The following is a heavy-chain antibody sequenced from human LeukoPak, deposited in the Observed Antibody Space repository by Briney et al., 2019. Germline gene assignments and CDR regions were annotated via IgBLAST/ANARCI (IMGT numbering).Heavy chain of an antibody. CDR3: ASDQVSGVFDY. CDR1: GFIFSDFY. J-gene: IGHJ4*02. CDR2: ISPDGSYT. D-gene: IGHD5/OR15-5a*01. V-gene: IGHV3-11*05. Sequence: GGSLRLSCAGSGFIFSDFYINWIRQSPAKGLEWLAYISPDGSYTTYGDSVKGRFVISRDNAKNSVSLQINSLRVEDTALYFCASDQVSGVFDYWGQGARVTVS.